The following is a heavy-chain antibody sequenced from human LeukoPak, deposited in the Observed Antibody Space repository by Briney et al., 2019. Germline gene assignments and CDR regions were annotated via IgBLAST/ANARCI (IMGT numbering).Heavy chain of an antibody. V-gene: IGHV4-39*02. CDR2: IYYSGST. Sequence: SETLSLTCTVSGGSISSSSYYWGWIRQPPGKGLEWIGSIYYSGSTYYNPSLKSRVTIPVDTSKNQFSLKLSSVTAADTAVYYCAIENGNFDYWGQGTLVTVSS. CDR1: GGSISSSSYY. J-gene: IGHJ4*02. D-gene: IGHD1-26*01. CDR3: AIENGNFDY.